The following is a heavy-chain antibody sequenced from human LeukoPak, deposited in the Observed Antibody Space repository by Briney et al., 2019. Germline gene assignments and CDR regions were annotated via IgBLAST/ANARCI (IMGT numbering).Heavy chain of an antibody. CDR3: VRDRDTSGWLY. Sequence: GRSLRLSCAASGFTFTSYAFHWVRQAPGKGLEWVTVISHDDKNRYYAGSVKGRFTISRDNSKNTVYLQMNSLRVEDTAVYFCVRDRDTSGWLYWGQGTLVTVSS. CDR2: ISHDDKNR. J-gene: IGHJ4*02. D-gene: IGHD6-19*01. CDR1: GFTFTSYA. V-gene: IGHV3-30*04.